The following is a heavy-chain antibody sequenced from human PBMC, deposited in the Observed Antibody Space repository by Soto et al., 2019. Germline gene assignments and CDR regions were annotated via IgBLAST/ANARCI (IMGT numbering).Heavy chain of an antibody. V-gene: IGHV3-7*01. CDR2: IKQDGSEK. Sequence: PGGSLRLSCAASGFIFSNYWMSWVRQAPGKGLEWVANIKQDGSEKHYVDSVKGRFTISRDNADNSLYLQMNSLRAEDTAVYYCAKNNLYCSSANCFVFDYWGQGALVIVSS. CDR3: AKNNLYCSSANCFVFDY. D-gene: IGHD2-2*01. J-gene: IGHJ4*02. CDR1: GFIFSNYW.